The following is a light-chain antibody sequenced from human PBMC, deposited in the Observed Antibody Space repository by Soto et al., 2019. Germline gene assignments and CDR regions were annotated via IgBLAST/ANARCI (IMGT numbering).Light chain of an antibody. CDR1: QSVSSY. CDR3: KQRSNWPLFT. CDR2: DAS. Sequence: EIVLTQSPATLSLSPGERATLSCRASQSVSSYLAWYQQKPGQAPRLLIYDASNRATGIPARFSGSGSGTAFTLTISSLEPEDFAVYYCKQRSNWPLFTFGPGTKVDIK. V-gene: IGKV3-11*01. J-gene: IGKJ3*01.